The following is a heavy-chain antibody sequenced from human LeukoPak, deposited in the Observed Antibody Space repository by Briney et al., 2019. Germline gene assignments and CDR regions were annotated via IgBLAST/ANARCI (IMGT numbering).Heavy chain of an antibody. CDR1: GFTFNAYA. D-gene: IGHD3-16*01. J-gene: IGHJ4*01. V-gene: IGHV3-23*01. CDR2: ISSSGDAT. CDR3: AKDPRAMGRYFFDD. Sequence: GGSLRLSCVGSGFTFNAYAMSWVRQRPGKGPEWVSMISSSGDATDYAESVKDRLSISRDNAKKTLYLQINGPRGDDTAIYHYAKDPRAMGRYFFDDWGQGSLVIVSS.